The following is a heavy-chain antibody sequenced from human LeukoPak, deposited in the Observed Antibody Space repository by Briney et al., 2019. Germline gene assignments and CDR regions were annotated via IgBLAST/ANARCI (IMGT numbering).Heavy chain of an antibody. CDR2: MNPNSGNR. J-gene: IGHJ5*02. D-gene: IGHD4-17*01. V-gene: IGHV1-8*01. CDR1: GYSFTSYD. Sequence: ASVKVACKASGYSFTSYDINWMRQAPGQGLEWMGWMNPNSGNRYYAQKFQGRVTMTRNTSITTAYMELNSLTSEDTAVYYCARGGGHTYGLAWFDPWGQGTLVTVSS. CDR3: ARGGGHTYGLAWFDP.